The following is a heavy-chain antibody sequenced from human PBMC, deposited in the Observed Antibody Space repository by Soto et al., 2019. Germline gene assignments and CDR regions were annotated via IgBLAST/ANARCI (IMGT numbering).Heavy chain of an antibody. V-gene: IGHV4-59*08. D-gene: IGHD2-21*02. CDR1: GGSISSYY. Sequence: SETLSLTCTVSGGSISSYYWSWIRQPPGKGLEWIGYIYYSGSTNYNPSLKSRVTISVDTSKNQFSLKLSSVTAADTAVYYCAGQTTDGDCSYGIWGKGTRIT. CDR3: AGQTTDGDCSYGI. CDR2: IYYSGST. J-gene: IGHJ3*02.